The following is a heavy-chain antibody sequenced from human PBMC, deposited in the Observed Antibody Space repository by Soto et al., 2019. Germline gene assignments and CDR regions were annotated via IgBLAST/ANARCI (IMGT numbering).Heavy chain of an antibody. CDR3: ARWEQWLALDH. Sequence: PSETLSLTCAVSGGSLSNYYWSWIRHPPGKGLEWIGYIHNSGSTNYNPSLKSRVTISADTSKNQFSLKVTSMTSADTAVYYCARWEQWLALDHWGLGIPVTVSS. D-gene: IGHD6-19*01. CDR1: GGSLSNYY. CDR2: IHNSGST. J-gene: IGHJ4*02. V-gene: IGHV4-59*01.